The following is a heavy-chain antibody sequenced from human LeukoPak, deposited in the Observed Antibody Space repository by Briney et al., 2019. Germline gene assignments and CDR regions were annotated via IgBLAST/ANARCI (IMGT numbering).Heavy chain of an antibody. CDR2: IYPNSGGT. Sequence: ASVKVSCKASGYTFTGYYMHWVRQAPGQGLEWMGWIYPNSGGTNYAQKFQGRITMTRDTSISTAYMELSRLRSDDTAVYYCASYYYDSSGYYEDAFDIWGQGTMVTVSS. J-gene: IGHJ3*02. CDR3: ASYYYDSSGYYEDAFDI. CDR1: GYTFTGYY. V-gene: IGHV1-2*02. D-gene: IGHD3-22*01.